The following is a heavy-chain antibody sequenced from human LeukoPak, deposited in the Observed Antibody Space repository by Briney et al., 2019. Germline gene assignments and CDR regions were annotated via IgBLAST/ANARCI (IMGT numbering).Heavy chain of an antibody. CDR1: GYTFTGYY. D-gene: IGHD3-10*01. CDR3: ARVWFGEEWFDP. Sequence: ASVKVSCKASGYTFTGYYMHWVRQAPGQGLEWMGWINPNSGGTNYAQKFQGRVTMTRDTSISTAYVELSRLRSDDTAVYYCARVWFGEEWFDPWGQGTLVTVSS. CDR2: INPNSGGT. V-gene: IGHV1-2*02. J-gene: IGHJ5*02.